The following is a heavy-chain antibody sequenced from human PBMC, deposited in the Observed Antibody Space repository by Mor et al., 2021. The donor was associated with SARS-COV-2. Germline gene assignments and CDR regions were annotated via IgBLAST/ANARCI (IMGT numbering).Heavy chain of an antibody. V-gene: IGHV1-2*02. J-gene: IGHJ4*02. CDR2: INTKSGVT. Sequence: QAPGQGLEWMAWINTKSGVTKDAQKFQGRVTMTSDTSSSTVYLELNSLRPDDTDVYYCARGDEGVFDYWGQGTLVTVSS. D-gene: IGHD2-21*01. CDR3: ARGDEGVFDY.